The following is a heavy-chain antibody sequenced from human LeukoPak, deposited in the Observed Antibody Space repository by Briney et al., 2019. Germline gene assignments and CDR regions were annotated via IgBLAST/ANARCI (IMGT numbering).Heavy chain of an antibody. Sequence: SEALSLTCTVSGGSISSYYWSWIRPPPGKGLEWIGRSYTSGSTNYHPSLQSRVTMSVDTSKNQFSLKLSSVTAADTAVYYCARDPRDIVVVPAAIQENWFDPWGQGTLVTVSS. V-gene: IGHV4-4*07. CDR3: ARDPRDIVVVPAAIQENWFDP. J-gene: IGHJ5*02. D-gene: IGHD2-2*01. CDR1: GGSISSYY. CDR2: SYTSGST.